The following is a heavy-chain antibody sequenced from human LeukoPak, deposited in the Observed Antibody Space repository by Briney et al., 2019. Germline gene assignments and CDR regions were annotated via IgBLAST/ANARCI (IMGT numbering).Heavy chain of an antibody. CDR3: ARDRGVVVVAATTFDY. CDR2: ISPSGSLI. J-gene: IGHJ4*02. Sequence: GGSLRLSCAASGFTFSSFSMNWVRQAPGKGLEWVSSISPSGSLISYADSVKGRFTISRDNAKNSLYLQMNSLRAEDTAVYYCARDRGVVVVAATTFDYWGQGTLVTVSS. CDR1: GFTFSSFS. V-gene: IGHV3-21*01. D-gene: IGHD2-15*01.